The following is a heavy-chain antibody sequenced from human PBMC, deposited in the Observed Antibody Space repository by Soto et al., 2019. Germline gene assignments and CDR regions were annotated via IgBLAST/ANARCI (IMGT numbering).Heavy chain of an antibody. CDR2: NYYSGIT. Sequence: PSETLSLTCTVSGGSISSGGYYWTWIRQHPGKGLEWIGYNYYSGITYYNPSLKSRVTISLDTSKNQFSLKLSSVTAADTAVYYCARWWSGSRQGFDPWGQGTLVTVSS. CDR1: GGSISSGGYY. J-gene: IGHJ5*02. D-gene: IGHD3-3*01. CDR3: ARWWSGSRQGFDP. V-gene: IGHV4-31*03.